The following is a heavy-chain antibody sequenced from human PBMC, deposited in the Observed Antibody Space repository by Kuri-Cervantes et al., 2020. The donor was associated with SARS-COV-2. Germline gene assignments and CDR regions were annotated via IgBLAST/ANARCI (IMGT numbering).Heavy chain of an antibody. CDR2: ISSSSSTI. CDR1: GSTFSSYS. D-gene: IGHD3-3*01. J-gene: IGHJ6*02. Sequence: GESLKISCAASGSTFSSYSMNWVRQAPGKGLEWASYISSSSSTIYYADSVKGRFTISRDNAKNSLFLQMNSLRDEDTAVYYCARDRGSSVVTIFGVVRGTYYYGMDVWGQGTTVTRSS. V-gene: IGHV3-48*02. CDR3: ARDRGSSVVTIFGVVRGTYYYGMDV.